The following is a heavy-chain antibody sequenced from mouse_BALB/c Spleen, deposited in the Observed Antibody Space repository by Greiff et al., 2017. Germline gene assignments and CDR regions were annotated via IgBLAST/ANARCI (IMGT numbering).Heavy chain of an antibody. V-gene: IGHV1-4*01. CDR2: INPSSGYT. Sequence: VQLQQSGAELARPGASVTMSCKASGYTFTSYSMHWVKQRPGRGLEWIGYINPSSGYTNYNQKFKDKATLTADKSSSTAYMQLSSLTSEDSAVYNCARGARANYFGYWGQGTTLTVSS. CDR1: GYTFTSYS. CDR3: ARGARANYFGY. J-gene: IGHJ2*01. D-gene: IGHD3-1*01.